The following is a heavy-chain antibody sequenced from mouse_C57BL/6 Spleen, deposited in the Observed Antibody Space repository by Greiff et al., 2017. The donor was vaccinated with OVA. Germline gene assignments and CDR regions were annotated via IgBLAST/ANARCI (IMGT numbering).Heavy chain of an antibody. D-gene: IGHD4-1*01. Sequence: QVQLQQPGAELVRPGSSVKLSCKASGYTFTSYWMHWVKQRPIQGLEWIGNIDPSDSETHYNQKFKDKATLTVDKSSSTAYMQLSSLTSEDSAVYYCARGEAGTEYAMDYWGQGTSVTVSS. CDR1: GYTFTSYW. V-gene: IGHV1-52*01. CDR2: IDPSDSET. J-gene: IGHJ4*01. CDR3: ARGEAGTEYAMDY.